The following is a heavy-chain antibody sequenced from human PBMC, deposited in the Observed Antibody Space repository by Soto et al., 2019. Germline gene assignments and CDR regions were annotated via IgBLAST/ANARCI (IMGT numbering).Heavy chain of an antibody. CDR2: INPNSGGT. D-gene: IGHD3-10*01. CDR3: ARDRGVRGVIPYYYYYGMDV. V-gene: IGHV1-2*04. CDR1: GYTFTGYY. J-gene: IGHJ6*02. Sequence: QVQLVQSGAEVKKPGASVKVSCKASGYTFTGYYMHWVRQAPGQGLEWMGWINPNSGGTNYAQKFQGWVTMTRDTSISRAYMELSRLRSDDTAVYYCARDRGVRGVIPYYYYYGMDVWGQGTTVTVSS.